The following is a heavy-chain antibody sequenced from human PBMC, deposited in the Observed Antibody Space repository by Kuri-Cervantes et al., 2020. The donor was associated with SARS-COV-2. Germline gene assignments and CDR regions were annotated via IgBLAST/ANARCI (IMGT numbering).Heavy chain of an antibody. Sequence: SETLSLTCTVSGGSISSYYWSWIRQPPGKGLEWIGYIYYSGSTNYNPSLKSRVTISVDTSKNQFSLKLSSVTAADTAVYYCARLKSSNYTFVYYYYMDVWGKGTTVTVSS. CDR2: IYYSGST. CDR3: ARLKSSNYTFVYYYYMDV. J-gene: IGHJ6*03. V-gene: IGHV4-59*08. CDR1: GGSISSYY. D-gene: IGHD4-11*01.